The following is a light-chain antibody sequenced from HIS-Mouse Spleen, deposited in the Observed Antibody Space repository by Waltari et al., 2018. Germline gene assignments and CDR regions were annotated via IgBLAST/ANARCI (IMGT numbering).Light chain of an antibody. J-gene: IGLJ2*01. CDR3: QAWDSSTVV. CDR1: KLGAKF. V-gene: IGLV3-1*01. Sequence: SYELTHPPSVSVSPGQPAIFTCSGDKLGAKFSCRYQQKQVQSPVLVIYQDSKRPSGIPERFSGSNSGNTATLTISGTQAMDEADYYCQAWDSSTVVFGGGTKLTVL. CDR2: QDS.